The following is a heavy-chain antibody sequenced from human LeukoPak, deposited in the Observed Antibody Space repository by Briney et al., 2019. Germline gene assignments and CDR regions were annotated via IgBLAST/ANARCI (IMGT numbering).Heavy chain of an antibody. Sequence: KPGGSLRLSCAGSGFTFSSYNMNWVRQPPGKGLEWVSSITSSTSYIYYADSVKGRFTISRDNAKNSLYLQMNSLRAEDTAVYYCARDRLASTGTAYYYYGMDVWGQGTTVTVSS. CDR1: GFTFSSYN. V-gene: IGHV3-21*01. D-gene: IGHD6-13*01. CDR2: ITSSTSYI. J-gene: IGHJ6*02. CDR3: ARDRLASTGTAYYYYGMDV.